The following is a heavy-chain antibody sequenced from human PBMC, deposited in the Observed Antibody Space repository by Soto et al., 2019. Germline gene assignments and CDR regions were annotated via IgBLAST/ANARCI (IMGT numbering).Heavy chain of an antibody. CDR2: INGRSNYV. V-gene: IGHV3-21*01. Sequence: GRSLRLSCVFYRFTFSTYTMNWVSQAQGNGLEWVSSINGRSNYVYYADSVKGRFTISRDNAKNSLYLQMNRLRAEDTAIYYCAREDGVVGSSAAFDHWGLGTLVTVSS. CDR1: RFTFSTYT. CDR3: AREDGVVGSSAAFDH. D-gene: IGHD1-26*01. J-gene: IGHJ4*02.